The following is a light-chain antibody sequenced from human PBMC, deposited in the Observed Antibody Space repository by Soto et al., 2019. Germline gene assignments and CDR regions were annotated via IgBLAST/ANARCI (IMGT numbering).Light chain of an antibody. CDR2: DAS. V-gene: IGKV3-11*01. CDR1: PSVSSY. J-gene: IGKJ5*01. Sequence: EILLTQSPATMSVSPGERDPLSCRASPSVSSYLAWYQQRPGQAPPLLIHDASPRAAGIPPPFSGSGFGTDFTLTISSLQPEDAAVYYCQQHNNWPPITVGQGTRLEIK. CDR3: QQHNNWPPIT.